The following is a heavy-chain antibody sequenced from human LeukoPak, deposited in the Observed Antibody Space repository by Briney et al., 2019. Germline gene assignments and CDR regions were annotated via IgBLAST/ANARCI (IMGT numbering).Heavy chain of an antibody. Sequence: SETLCLTCTVSSGSFSSSSYFCGWIRQPPGMGLEWIATINYIGTTYYNPSLKSRVTTSVDTSMNQFSLKLNSVPAADTAFYYCARLRGGVQLWGDWGQGALVTVSS. CDR1: SGSFSSSSYF. J-gene: IGHJ4*01. V-gene: IGHV4-39*01. D-gene: IGHD1-1*01. CDR3: ARLRGGVQLWGD. CDR2: INYIGTT.